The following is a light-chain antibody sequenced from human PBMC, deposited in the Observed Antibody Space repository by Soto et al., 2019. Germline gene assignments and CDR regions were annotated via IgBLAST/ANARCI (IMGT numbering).Light chain of an antibody. V-gene: IGKV3-20*01. CDR1: QSISSSY. J-gene: IGKJ1*01. CDR3: QQYSSSWT. Sequence: EIVLTQSPGTLSLSPGQRATLSCRASQSISSSYLAWYQQMPGQAPRLLMYATSNRATGIPGRFSGSGSGTDFTLTITRLEPEDFAVYYCQQYSSSWTFGQGTKMEIK. CDR2: ATS.